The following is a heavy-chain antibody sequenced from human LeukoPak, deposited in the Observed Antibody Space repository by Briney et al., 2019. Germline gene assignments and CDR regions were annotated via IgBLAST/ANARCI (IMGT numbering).Heavy chain of an antibody. CDR2: ISYDGSNK. V-gene: IGHV3-30*18. J-gene: IGHJ4*02. CDR3: ANGGERDSSGYYYWGSFDY. D-gene: IGHD3-22*01. CDR1: GFTFSSYG. Sequence: GRSLRLSCAASGFTFSSYGMNWVRQAPGKGLEWVAVISYDGSNKYYADSVKDRFTISRDNSKNTLYLQMNSLRAEDTAVYYCANGGERDSSGYYYWGSFDYWGQGTLVTVSS.